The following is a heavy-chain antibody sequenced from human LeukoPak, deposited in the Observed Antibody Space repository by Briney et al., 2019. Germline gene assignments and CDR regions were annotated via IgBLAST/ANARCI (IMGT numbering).Heavy chain of an antibody. V-gene: IGHV3-23*01. CDR3: ARTYYYGSGSYYPRGY. J-gene: IGHJ4*02. CDR1: GFTFSSYA. CDR2: ISGSGGST. Sequence: GGSLRLSCAASGFTFSSYAMSWVRQAPGKGLEWVSAISGSGGSTYYADSVKGRFTISRDNSKNTLYLQMNSLRAEDTAVYYCARTYYYGSGSYYPRGYWGQGTLVTVSS. D-gene: IGHD3-10*01.